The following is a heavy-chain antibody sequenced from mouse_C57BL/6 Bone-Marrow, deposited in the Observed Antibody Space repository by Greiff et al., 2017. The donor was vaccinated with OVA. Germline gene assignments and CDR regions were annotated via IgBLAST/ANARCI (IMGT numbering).Heavy chain of an antibody. V-gene: IGHV1-81*01. CDR1: GYTFTSYG. J-gene: IGHJ2*01. CDR2: IYPRSGNT. D-gene: IGHD2-4*01. CDR3: ARAYYDYERVY. Sequence: VKLMESGAELARPGASVKLSCKASGYTFTSYGISWVKQRTGQGLEWIGEIYPRSGNTYYNEKFKGKATLTADKSSSTAYMELRSLTSEDSAVYFCARAYYDYERVYWGQGTTLTVSS.